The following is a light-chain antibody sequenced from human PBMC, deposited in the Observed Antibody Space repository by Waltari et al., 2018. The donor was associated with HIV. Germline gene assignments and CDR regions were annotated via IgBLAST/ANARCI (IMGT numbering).Light chain of an antibody. CDR2: EVN. CDR3: SSYGSTVTSYV. J-gene: IGLJ1*01. V-gene: IGLV2-14*01. CDR1: VGVYDY. Sequence: QSALTQPASVSGSPGQSITISCVGVYDYVSWYQQHPGKAPKLMIFEVNYRPSGVSNRVSGPKYGNTASLTISGLQADDEADYYCSSYGSTVTSYVFGTGTRVNVL.